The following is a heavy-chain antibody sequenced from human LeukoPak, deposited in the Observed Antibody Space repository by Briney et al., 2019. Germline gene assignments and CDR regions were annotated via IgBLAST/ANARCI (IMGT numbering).Heavy chain of an antibody. CDR2: MYQSGST. D-gene: IGHD3-10*01. CDR1: GYSIRSGYY. Sequence: SETLSLTCTVSGYSIRSGYYWGWIRQPPGKGLEWIGSMYQSGSTFYNPSLRSRVTISIDTSKNQFPLKLSSVTAADTAIYYCARVPGPNWFDPWGQGTLVTVSS. J-gene: IGHJ5*02. V-gene: IGHV4-38-2*02. CDR3: ARVPGPNWFDP.